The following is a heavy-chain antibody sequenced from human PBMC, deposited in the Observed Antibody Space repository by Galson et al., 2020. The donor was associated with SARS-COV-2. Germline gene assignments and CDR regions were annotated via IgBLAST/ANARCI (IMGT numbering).Heavy chain of an antibody. V-gene: IGHV1-3*01. Sequence: ASVTVSCKPSRYTFTSYAMHCVRQAPRQGLEGMGWSNDGNGNTKYSQKFQGRVTITSGTSARTAYMELSSLRSEDTAVYYCARLDEGYCSSTSCYEGTFDIWGQGPMVTVSS. CDR2: SNDGNGNT. D-gene: IGHD2-2*01. CDR1: RYTFTSYA. CDR3: ARLDEGYCSSTSCYEGTFDI. J-gene: IGHJ3*02.